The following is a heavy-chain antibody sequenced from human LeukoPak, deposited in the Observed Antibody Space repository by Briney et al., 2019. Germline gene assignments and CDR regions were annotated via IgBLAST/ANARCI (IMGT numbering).Heavy chain of an antibody. CDR2: IYWDDDK. CDR1: GFSLTTRGVA. CDR3: AHKAYGDQRHFDY. V-gene: IGHV2-5*02. J-gene: IGHJ4*02. Sequence: SAPTPVKPTQTLTVTCTVSGFSLTTRGVAVAWIRQPPGKALEWLALIYWDDDKRYSPSLKTRLTVTKDASENQVVLTLTNVDPVDTATYYCAHKAYGDQRHFDYWGQGTLVTVSS. D-gene: IGHD4-17*01.